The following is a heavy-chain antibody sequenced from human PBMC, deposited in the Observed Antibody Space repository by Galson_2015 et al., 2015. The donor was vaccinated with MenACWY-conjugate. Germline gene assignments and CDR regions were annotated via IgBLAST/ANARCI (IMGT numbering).Heavy chain of an antibody. J-gene: IGHJ5*02. CDR1: GYTFTLYA. Sequence: QSGAEVKQPGASVKVSCKAAGYTFTLYAMHWVRQAPGQRLEWMGWINAGNGNTKYSQKFQDRVIISRDIAASTVYMEVTSLGSEDTGVYYCARGASPLTGYLKRDWFDPWGQGTLVIVSS. V-gene: IGHV1-3*01. CDR3: ARGASPLTGYLKRDWFDP. CDR2: INAGNGNT. D-gene: IGHD3-9*01.